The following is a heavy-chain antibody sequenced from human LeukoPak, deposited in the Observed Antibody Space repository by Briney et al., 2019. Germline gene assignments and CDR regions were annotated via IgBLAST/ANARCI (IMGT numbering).Heavy chain of an antibody. CDR3: ARDAVLRYFDWSGTYYYGMDV. Sequence: GGSLRLSCAASGFTFSSYSMNWVRQAPGKGLEWVSCISSSSSTIYYADSVKGRFTISRDNAKNSLYLQMNSLRAEDTAVYYCARDAVLRYFDWSGTYYYGMDVWGQGTTVTVSS. CDR1: GFTFSSYS. V-gene: IGHV3-48*01. D-gene: IGHD3-9*01. CDR2: ISSSSSTI. J-gene: IGHJ6*02.